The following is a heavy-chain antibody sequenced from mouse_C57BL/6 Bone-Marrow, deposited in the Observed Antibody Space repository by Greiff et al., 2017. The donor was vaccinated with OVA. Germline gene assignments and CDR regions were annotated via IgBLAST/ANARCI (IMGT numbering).Heavy chain of an antibody. CDR3: ARQGPITTVVSLDY. Sequence: QVQLKQPGAELVRPGSSVKLSCKASGYTFTSYWMHWVKQRPIQGLEWIGNIDPSDSETHYNQKFKDKATLTVDKSSSTAYMQLSSLTSEDSAVYYCARQGPITTVVSLDYWGQGTTLTVSS. J-gene: IGHJ2*01. D-gene: IGHD1-1*01. CDR1: GYTFTSYW. V-gene: IGHV1-52*01. CDR2: IDPSDSET.